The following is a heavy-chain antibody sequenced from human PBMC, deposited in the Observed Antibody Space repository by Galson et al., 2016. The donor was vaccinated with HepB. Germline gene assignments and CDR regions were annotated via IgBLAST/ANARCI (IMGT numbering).Heavy chain of an antibody. CDR3: ARQGHFLGLQSNIDS. J-gene: IGHJ4*02. CDR1: GGSINSGSYF. V-gene: IGHV4-39*01. Sequence: SETLSLTCTVSGGSINSGSYFWAWIRQPPGKGLEWIGNSFYSGSTYYNPFLKSRVTISADTSKNQFSLRLSSVTAADTAVYYCARQGHFLGLQSNIDSWGQGTLVTVSS. D-gene: IGHD3-3*02. CDR2: SFYSGST.